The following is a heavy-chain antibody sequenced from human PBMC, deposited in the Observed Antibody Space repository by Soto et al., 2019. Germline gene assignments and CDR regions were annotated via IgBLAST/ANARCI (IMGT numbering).Heavy chain of an antibody. CDR2: IYYSGST. V-gene: IGHV4-59*01. J-gene: IGHJ4*02. CDR3: ARDYYDSSGYYYDY. CDR1: GGSISSYY. Sequence: QVQLQESGPGLVKPSETLSLTCTVSGGSISSYYWSWIRQPPGKGLEWIGYIYYSGSTNYNPSLKSRVTISVDTSKNQFPLKLSSVTAADTAVYYCARDYYDSSGYYYDYWGQGTLVTVSS. D-gene: IGHD3-22*01.